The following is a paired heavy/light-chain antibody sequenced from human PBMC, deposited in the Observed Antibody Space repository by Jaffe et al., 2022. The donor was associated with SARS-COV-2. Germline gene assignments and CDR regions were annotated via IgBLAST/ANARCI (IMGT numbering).Heavy chain of an antibody. Sequence: EVQLVESGGGLVQPGRSLRLSCAASGFSFGDSAMHWVRQAPGKGLEWVSGITWNGGAINYADSVKGRFTISRDNSKNSLYLQMNSLRPEDTALYYCAKGSKNHFDSSNSGFYLDYWGQGTLVTVSS. D-gene: IGHD3-22*01. CDR3: AKGSKNHFDSSNSGFYLDY. CDR1: GFSFGDSA. J-gene: IGHJ4*02. V-gene: IGHV3-9*01. CDR2: ITWNGGAI.
Light chain of an antibody. CDR3: QQRSKWPPLT. J-gene: IGKJ4*01. CDR2: DAS. Sequence: EIVLTQSPATLSLSPGERATLSCRASQSVSSYLAWYQQKPGQAPRLLIYDASNRATGIPARFSGSGSGTDFTLTISNLEPEDFAVYYCQQRSKWPPLTFGGGTKVEIK. V-gene: IGKV3-11*01. CDR1: QSVSSY.